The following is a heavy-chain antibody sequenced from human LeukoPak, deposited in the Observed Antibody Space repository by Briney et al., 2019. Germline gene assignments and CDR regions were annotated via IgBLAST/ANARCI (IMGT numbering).Heavy chain of an antibody. J-gene: IGHJ4*02. CDR3: ARGKHGGYFIDY. CDR2: IKPDGSDT. Sequence: PGGSLRLSCAASGFTFSSYAMHWVRQAPGKGLVWASRIKPDGSDTNYADSVKGRFTISRDNAKNTVYLQMNSLRAEDTAVYYCARGKHGGYFIDYWGQGTLVTVSS. CDR1: GFTFSSYA. D-gene: IGHD5-12*01. V-gene: IGHV3-74*01.